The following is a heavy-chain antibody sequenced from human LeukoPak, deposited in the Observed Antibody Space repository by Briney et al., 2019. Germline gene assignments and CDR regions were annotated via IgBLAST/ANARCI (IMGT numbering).Heavy chain of an antibody. V-gene: IGHV4-4*07. CDR1: GGSLISDY. Sequence: SETLSLTCAVSGGSLISDYWSWIRPPAGKGLEWVGRIYTGVSTTHYNPSLKSRVSLSVDTSKNQFSLKLSSVTAADTAVYYCAREWVPTSPDYFDYWGHGILVTASS. CDR3: AREWVPTSPDYFDY. CDR2: IYTGVST. J-gene: IGHJ4*01. D-gene: IGHD1-26*01.